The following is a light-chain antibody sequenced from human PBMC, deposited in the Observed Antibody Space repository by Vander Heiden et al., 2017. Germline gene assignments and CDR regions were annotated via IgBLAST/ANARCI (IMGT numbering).Light chain of an antibody. CDR2: AAS. V-gene: IGKV1-39*01. CDR3: QQSYSTPRT. CDR1: QSINTY. Sequence: DIQMTQSPSSLSASVGDRVTVTCQASQSINTYLNWYQQKPGKAPELLIYAASSLQNGVPPRFSGSGSGTDFTLTISSLQPEYFASYYCQQSYSTPRTFGQGTKLEIK. J-gene: IGKJ2*01.